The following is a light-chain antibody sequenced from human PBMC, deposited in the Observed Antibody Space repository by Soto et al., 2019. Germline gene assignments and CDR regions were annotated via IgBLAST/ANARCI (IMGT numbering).Light chain of an antibody. J-gene: IGKJ1*01. Sequence: DIQMTQSPSTLSGSVGDRVTITCRASQTISSWLAWYQQKPGKAPKLLIYKASSLESGVPSRFSGSGSGTKFTLTIASLQPDDFATYYCQQYETFSGTFGPGTKVDI. CDR1: QTISSW. V-gene: IGKV1-5*03. CDR2: KAS. CDR3: QQYETFSGT.